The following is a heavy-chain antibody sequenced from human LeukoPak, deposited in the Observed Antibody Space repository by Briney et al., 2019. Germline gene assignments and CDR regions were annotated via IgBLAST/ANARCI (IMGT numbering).Heavy chain of an antibody. Sequence: PGGSLRLSCAASGFTFSSYSMNWVRQAPGKGLEWVSSISSSSSYIYYADTVKGRFSISRDNADNSLFLQMNSLRAEDTAVYYCSRGRDLGDYWGQGALVTVSS. V-gene: IGHV3-21*01. J-gene: IGHJ4*02. CDR3: SRGRDLGDY. CDR1: GFTFSSYS. CDR2: ISSSSSYI.